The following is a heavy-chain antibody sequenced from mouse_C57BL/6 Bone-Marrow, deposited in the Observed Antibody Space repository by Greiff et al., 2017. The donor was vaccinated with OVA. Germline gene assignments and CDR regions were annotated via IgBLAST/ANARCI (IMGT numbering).Heavy chain of an antibody. CDR2: IDPENGDT. J-gene: IGHJ3*01. V-gene: IGHV14-4*01. Sequence: VQLQQSGAELVRPGASVKLSCTASGFNIKDDYMHWVKQRPEQGLEWIGWIDPENGDTAYASKFQGKATITADTSSNTAYLQLSSLTSEDTAVYYCTTFYSNYWFAYWGQGTLVTVSA. D-gene: IGHD2-5*01. CDR1: GFNIKDDY. CDR3: TTFYSNYWFAY.